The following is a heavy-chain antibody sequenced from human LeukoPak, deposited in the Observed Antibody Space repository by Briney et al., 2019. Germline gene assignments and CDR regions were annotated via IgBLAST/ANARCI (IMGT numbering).Heavy chain of an antibody. CDR3: ARDVMATIFHAFDI. CDR1: GFTFSSYA. V-gene: IGHV3-21*01. Sequence: PGGSLRLSCAASGFTFSSYAMSWVRQAPGKGLEWVSSISSRSSYIYYADSVKGRFTISRDNAKNSLYLQMNSLRAEDTAVYYCARDVMATIFHAFDIWGQGTMVTVSS. J-gene: IGHJ3*02. CDR2: ISSRSSYI. D-gene: IGHD5-24*01.